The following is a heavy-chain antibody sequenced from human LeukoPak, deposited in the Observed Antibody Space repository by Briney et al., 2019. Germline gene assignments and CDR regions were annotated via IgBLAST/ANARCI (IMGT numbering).Heavy chain of an antibody. V-gene: IGHV4-59*01. Sequence: SETLSLTCTVSGVSTSPSYWSCIRQAPQKGLEWIGYVYHSGRTNVGPSLKSRATISVDMSQNQISLKLTSVTAAATALFYCAKMGGHFYDGATCDPNWLDHSGQGILVTVSS. D-gene: IGHD2/OR15-2a*01. CDR3: AKMGGHFYDGATCDPNWLDH. CDR1: GVSTSPSY. J-gene: IGHJ5*02. CDR2: VYHSGRT.